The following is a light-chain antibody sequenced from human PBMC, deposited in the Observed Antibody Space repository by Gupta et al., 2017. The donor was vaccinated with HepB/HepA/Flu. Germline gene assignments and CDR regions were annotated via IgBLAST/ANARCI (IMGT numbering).Light chain of an antibody. CDR3: LQDYSYPRT. V-gene: IGKV1-6*01. Sequence: AIQMTQSPSSLSASVGDRVTITCRASQGNKKDLGWYQHKPGKAPKLLIFAASSLQTGVPSRFSGSGSGTDFTLTISSLQPEDFATYYCLQDYSYPRTFGQGTKVEMK. CDR1: QGNKKD. CDR2: AAS. J-gene: IGKJ1*01.